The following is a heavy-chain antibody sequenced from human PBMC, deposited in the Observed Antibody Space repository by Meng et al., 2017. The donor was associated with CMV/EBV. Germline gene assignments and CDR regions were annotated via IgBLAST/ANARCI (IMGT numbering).Heavy chain of an antibody. CDR2: INHSGST. J-gene: IGHJ6*02. V-gene: IGHV4-34*01. D-gene: IGHD2-2*01. CDR1: GGSISSYY. CDR3: ARGEWSRGQYQLQIARYYYYGMDV. Sequence: GSLRLSCTVSGGSISSYYWSWIRQPPGKGLEWIGEINHSGSTNYNPSLKSRVTISVDTSKNQFSLKLSSVTAADTAVYYCARGEWSRGQYQLQIARYYYYGMDVWGQGTTVTVSS.